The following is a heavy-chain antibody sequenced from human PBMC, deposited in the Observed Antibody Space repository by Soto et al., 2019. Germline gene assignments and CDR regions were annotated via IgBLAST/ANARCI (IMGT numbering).Heavy chain of an antibody. CDR3: DADVPSAGVGELDY. CDR1: GFTFNTAW. CDR2: IKSKNDGETT. Sequence: EVQLVESGGGLVNPGGSLRLSCAVSGFTFNTAWMTWVRQGPGKGLEWVGRIKSKNDGETTDFAAPVKGRFSISRADSKNTVSLQMNSLKTEDTAIYYCDADVPSAGVGELDYWGQGALVTVSS. J-gene: IGHJ4*02. D-gene: IGHD2-2*01. V-gene: IGHV3-15*05.